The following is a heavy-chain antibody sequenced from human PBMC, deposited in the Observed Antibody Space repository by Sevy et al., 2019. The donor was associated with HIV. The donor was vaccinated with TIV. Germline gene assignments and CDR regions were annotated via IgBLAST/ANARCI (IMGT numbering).Heavy chain of an antibody. J-gene: IGHJ4*02. D-gene: IGHD3-22*01. V-gene: IGHV3-21*03. CDR3: ARSTDYYDNGGYDS. CDR2: ISSGSSYI. CDR1: GFTFSYYT. Sequence: GGSLRLSCAASGFTFSYYTMNWVRQAPGKGLEWVSSISSGSSYIFYADSMKGRFTVSRDNAKNSLFLQMNSLRDEDTALYDCARSTDYYDNGGYDSWGRGTLVTVSS.